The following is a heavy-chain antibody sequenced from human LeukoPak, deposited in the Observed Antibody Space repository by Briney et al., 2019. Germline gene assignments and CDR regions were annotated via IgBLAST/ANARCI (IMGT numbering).Heavy chain of an antibody. J-gene: IGHJ4*02. Sequence: GESLRISCQASGYRFTNYWIGWVRQMPGKGLEWMGIIYPTDSDTRYSPSFQGQVTISADKSISTAYLQWSSLKASDTAMYYCARPHYGASDYWGQGTLVTVSS. CDR2: IYPTDSDT. CDR1: GYRFTNYW. D-gene: IGHD4/OR15-4a*01. V-gene: IGHV5-51*01. CDR3: ARPHYGASDY.